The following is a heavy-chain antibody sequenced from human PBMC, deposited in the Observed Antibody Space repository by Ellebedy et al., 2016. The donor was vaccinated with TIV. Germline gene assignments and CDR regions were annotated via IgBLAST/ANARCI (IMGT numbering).Heavy chain of an antibody. D-gene: IGHD6-13*01. J-gene: IGHJ4*02. CDR3: ARDPGVAAPAEY. V-gene: IGHV4-59*01. CDR2: IYDTGST. CDR1: GGSLSTYY. Sequence: SETLSLTCTVSGGSLSTYYWSWVRQPPGKGLEWIGYIYDTGSTSYSPSLRSRVSISIDTSKNQFSLRLNSVTAADTAVYYCARDPGVAAPAEYWGQGTLVTVSS.